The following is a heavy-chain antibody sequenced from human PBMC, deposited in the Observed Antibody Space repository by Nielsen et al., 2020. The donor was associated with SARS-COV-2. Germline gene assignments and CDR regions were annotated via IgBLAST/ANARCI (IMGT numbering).Heavy chain of an antibody. Sequence: GESLKISCAASGFTFSDYYMSWIRQAPGKGLEWVSAISGSGGSTYYADSVKGRFTISRDNSKNTLYLQMNSLRAEDTAVYYCAKDRGITAFWGQGTLVTVSS. D-gene: IGHD3-10*01. CDR2: ISGSGGST. J-gene: IGHJ4*02. V-gene: IGHV3-23*01. CDR1: GFTFSDYY. CDR3: AKDRGITAF.